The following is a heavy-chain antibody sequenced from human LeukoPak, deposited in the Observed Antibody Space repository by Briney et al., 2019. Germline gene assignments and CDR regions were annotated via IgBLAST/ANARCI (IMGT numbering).Heavy chain of an antibody. Sequence: PSETLSLTCTVSGGSISSSSYYWGWIRQPPGKGLEWIVSFYYSGSTYYNPSLKSRVTISLDTSKNQFSLKLRSVTAADTAVYYCARSLGRMVRGVIPYWGQGTLVTVSS. CDR1: GGSISSSSYY. CDR3: ARSLGRMVRGVIPY. CDR2: FYYSGST. V-gene: IGHV4-39*07. D-gene: IGHD3-10*01. J-gene: IGHJ4*02.